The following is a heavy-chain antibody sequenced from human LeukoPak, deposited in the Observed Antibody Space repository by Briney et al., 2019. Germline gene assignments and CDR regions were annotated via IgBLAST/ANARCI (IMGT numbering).Heavy chain of an antibody. J-gene: IGHJ6*02. CDR2: INPNSGGT. D-gene: IGHD3-22*01. Sequence: GASVKVSCKASGYTFTGYYMHWVRQASGQGLEWMGRINPNSGGTNYAQKFQGRVTMTRDTSISTAYMELSRLRSDDTAVYYCARDRSLIIKDYYYYGMDVWGQGTTVTVSS. CDR1: GYTFTGYY. V-gene: IGHV1-2*06. CDR3: ARDRSLIIKDYYYYGMDV.